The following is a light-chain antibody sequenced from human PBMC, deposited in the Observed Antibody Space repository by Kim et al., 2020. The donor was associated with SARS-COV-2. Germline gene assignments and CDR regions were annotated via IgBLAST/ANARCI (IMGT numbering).Light chain of an antibody. CDR1: QSVNSN. CDR2: GAS. V-gene: IGKV3-15*01. Sequence: EVVMTQSPATLSVSPGERATLSCRASQSVNSNLAWYRQKPGQAPGLLIYGASTRATDIPARFSGSGSGTEFILTISSLQSEDSAVYYCQQYEKWSLTFGGGTKVDIK. J-gene: IGKJ4*01. CDR3: QQYEKWSLT.